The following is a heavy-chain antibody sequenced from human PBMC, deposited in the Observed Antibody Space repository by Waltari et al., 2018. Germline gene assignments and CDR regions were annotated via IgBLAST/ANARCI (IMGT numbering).Heavy chain of an antibody. CDR1: GFPFSRYG. CDR2: IWYDGSNK. V-gene: IGHV3-33*01. CDR3: ARDHRGYCSGGSCYSDFQH. Sequence: QVQLVESGGGVVQHGRSLRLSCAASGFPFSRYGMHWVRRAPGTGLEWVAVIWYDGSNKYYADSVKGRFTISRDNSKNTLYLQMNSLRAEDTAVYYCARDHRGYCSGGSCYSDFQHWGQGTLVTVSS. D-gene: IGHD2-15*01. J-gene: IGHJ1*01.